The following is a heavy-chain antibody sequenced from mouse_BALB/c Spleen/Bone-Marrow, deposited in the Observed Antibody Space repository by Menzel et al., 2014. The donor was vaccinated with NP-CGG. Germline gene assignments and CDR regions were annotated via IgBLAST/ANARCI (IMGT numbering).Heavy chain of an antibody. D-gene: IGHD2-4*01. J-gene: IGHJ1*01. V-gene: IGHV14-3*02. CDR3: ATMNTDWYFDV. CDR1: GFNIKDTY. Sequence: SGAELVKPGASVKLSCTASGFNIKDTYMHWVKQRPEQGLEWIGRIDPANGNTKYDPKFQGKATITADTSSTTPYLQLSSLTSEDTAVYYCATMNTDWYFDVWGAGTTVTVSS. CDR2: IDPANGNT.